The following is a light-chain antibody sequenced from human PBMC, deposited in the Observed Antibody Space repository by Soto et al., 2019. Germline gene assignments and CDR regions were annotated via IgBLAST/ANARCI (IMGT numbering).Light chain of an antibody. CDR3: TSYTSSTLFV. CDR2: EVS. CDR1: SSDVGGYNY. V-gene: IGLV2-14*01. Sequence: QSALTQPASVSGSHGQSITISCTGTSSDVGGYNYVSWYQQHPGKAPKLLIYEVSTRPSGVSNRFSGSKSGNTASLTISGLQAEDEADYYCTSYTSSTLFVFGTGTKLTVL. J-gene: IGLJ1*01.